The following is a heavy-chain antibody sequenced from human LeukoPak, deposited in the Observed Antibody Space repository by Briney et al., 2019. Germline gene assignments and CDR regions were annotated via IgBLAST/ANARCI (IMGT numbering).Heavy chain of an antibody. V-gene: IGHV3-21*01. Sequence: GGSLRLSCAASGFTFSSYSMSWVRQAAGKGLEWVSSISSSSSYIYYADSVKGRFTISRDNAKNSLYLQMNSLRAEDTAVYYCARDHMTDYTPFDYWGQGTLVTVSS. J-gene: IGHJ4*02. D-gene: IGHD4-11*01. CDR2: ISSSSSYI. CDR1: GFTFSSYS. CDR3: ARDHMTDYTPFDY.